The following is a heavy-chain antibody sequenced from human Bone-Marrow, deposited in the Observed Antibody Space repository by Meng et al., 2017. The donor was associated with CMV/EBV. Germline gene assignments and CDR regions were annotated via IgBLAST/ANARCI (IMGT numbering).Heavy chain of an antibody. CDR3: AREWWGPEY. CDR2: ISGSGGST. V-gene: IGHV3-23*01. J-gene: IGHJ4*02. CDR1: GFTFSSYA. Sequence: GESLKISCAASGFTFSSYAMSWVRQAPGKGLEWVSAISGSGGSTYYADSVKGRFTISRDNSKNSVFLQMIGLRTEDTAVYYCAREWWGPEYWGQGTLVTVSS. D-gene: IGHD2-21*02.